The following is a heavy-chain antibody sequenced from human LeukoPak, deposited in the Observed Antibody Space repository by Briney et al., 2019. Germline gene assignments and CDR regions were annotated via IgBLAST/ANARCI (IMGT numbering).Heavy chain of an antibody. CDR1: GFSVSTNY. CDR3: AKGGGPLGY. V-gene: IGHV3-53*01. Sequence: GGSLTLSCEGSGFSVSTNYMNWVRQAPGKGLEWVSILYSGGSTYYADSVKGRFTVSRDSSKNTLYLHMNSLRAEGTAVYYCAKGGGPLGYWGQGTLVTVSS. J-gene: IGHJ4*02. D-gene: IGHD3-16*01. CDR2: LYSGGST.